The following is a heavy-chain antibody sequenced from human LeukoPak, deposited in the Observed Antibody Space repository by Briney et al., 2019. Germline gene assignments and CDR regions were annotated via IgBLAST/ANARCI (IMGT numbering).Heavy chain of an antibody. D-gene: IGHD1-26*01. V-gene: IGHV3-20*04. CDR1: GFTFNDYG. Sequence: PGGSLRLSCAASGFTFNDYGMSWVRQAPGKGLEWVSGINWNGGSTGYADSVKGRFTISRDNAKSSLYLQMNSLRAEDTALYYCARDGLGLLGFDYWGQGTLVTVSS. CDR2: INWNGGST. CDR3: ARDGLGLLGFDY. J-gene: IGHJ4*02.